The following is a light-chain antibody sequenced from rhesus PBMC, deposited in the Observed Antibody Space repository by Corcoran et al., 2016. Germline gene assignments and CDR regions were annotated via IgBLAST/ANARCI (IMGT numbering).Light chain of an antibody. J-gene: IGKJ3*01. V-gene: IGKV1S12*01. Sequence: DIQMTQSPSALSASVGDRVTISCRASQNIYSNLAWYQQKPGKAPKLLTYAASSVQTGIPSRVSGSGAGTDFTLTIISLQPEDSAAYYCQHYYDNPFTFGPGTKLDIK. CDR1: QNIYSN. CDR2: AAS. CDR3: QHYYDNPFT.